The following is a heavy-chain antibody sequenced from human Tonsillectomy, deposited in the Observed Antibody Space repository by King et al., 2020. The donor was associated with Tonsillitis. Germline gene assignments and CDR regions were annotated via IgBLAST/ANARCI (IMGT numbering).Heavy chain of an antibody. CDR1: GFTFSSYL. Sequence: VQLVESGGGLVQPGGSLRLSCAASGFTFSSYLMSWVRQAPGKGLEWVANIKQDGSEKYYVYAVKGRFTISRDNAKNSLYLQMNSLRAEDTAVYYCAREACIAVAGTFYWYFDLWGRGTLVTVSS. V-gene: IGHV3-7*03. D-gene: IGHD6-19*01. CDR2: IKQDGSEK. CDR3: AREACIAVAGTFYWYFDL. J-gene: IGHJ2*01.